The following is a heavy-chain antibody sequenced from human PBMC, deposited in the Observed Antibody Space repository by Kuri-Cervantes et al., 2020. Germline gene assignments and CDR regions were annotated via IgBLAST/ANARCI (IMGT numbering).Heavy chain of an antibody. CDR3: ARERPYYYYGMDV. Sequence: GGSLRLSCTASGFTFSDSAMNWVRQAPGKGLEWVSVIYSGGSTYYADSVKGRFTISRDNSKNTLYLQMNSLRDEDTAVYYCARERPYYYYGMDVWGQGTTVTVSS. CDR1: GFTFSDSA. J-gene: IGHJ6*02. CDR2: IYSGGST. V-gene: IGHV3-53*01.